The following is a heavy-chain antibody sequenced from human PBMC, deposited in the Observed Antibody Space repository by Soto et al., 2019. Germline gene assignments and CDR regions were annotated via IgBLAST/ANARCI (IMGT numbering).Heavy chain of an antibody. J-gene: IGHJ4*02. V-gene: IGHV3-7*01. CDR2: IKQDGSEK. CDR1: GFTFSGYW. Sequence: PGGSLRLSCAASGFTFSGYWMSWVRQAPGKGLEWVANIKQDGSEKYYVDSVKGRFTISRDNAKNSLYLQMNSLRAEDTAVYYCARGGRLVYDFLCCYSDYWGQGTLFTVS. D-gene: IGHD3-3*01. CDR3: ARGGRLVYDFLCCYSDY.